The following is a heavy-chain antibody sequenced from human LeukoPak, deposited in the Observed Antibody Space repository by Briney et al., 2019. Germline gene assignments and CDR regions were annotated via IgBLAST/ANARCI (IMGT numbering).Heavy chain of an antibody. V-gene: IGHV4-59*04. J-gene: IGHJ4*02. CDR3: ARRKVFGVVIAAFDY. Sequence: PSETLSLTCTVSGISMDSYYWSWIRQPPGKGLEWIGYIYHSGSTYYNPSLKSRVTISVDRSKNQFSLKLSSVTAADTAVYYCARRKVFGVVIAAFDYWGQGTLVTVSS. D-gene: IGHD3-3*01. CDR1: GISMDSYY. CDR2: IYHSGST.